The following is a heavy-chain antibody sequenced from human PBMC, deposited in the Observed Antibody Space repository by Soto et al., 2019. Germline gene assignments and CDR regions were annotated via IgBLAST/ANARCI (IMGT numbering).Heavy chain of an antibody. CDR2: TYYRSKWYN. V-gene: IGHV6-1*01. Sequence: SQTLSLTCAISGDSFSSNIASCNCSRQSPSRGLEWLGRTYYRSKWYNDYAVSVKSRITINPDTSKNQFSLQLNSVTPEDTAVYYCARDAIAGRGWFEPWGQGTLVTVSS. CDR3: ARDAIAGRGWFEP. CDR1: GDSFSSNIAS. J-gene: IGHJ5*02. D-gene: IGHD6-13*01.